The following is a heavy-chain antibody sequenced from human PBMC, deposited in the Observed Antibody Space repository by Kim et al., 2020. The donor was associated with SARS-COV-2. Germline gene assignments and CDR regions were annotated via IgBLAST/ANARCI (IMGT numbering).Heavy chain of an antibody. J-gene: IGHJ5*02. CDR3: ARGTYGDYGVKEMNWFDP. D-gene: IGHD4-17*01. CDR1: GYTFTSYY. V-gene: IGHV1-46*01. Sequence: ASVKVSCKASGYTFTSYYMHWVRQAPGQGLEWIGIINPSGGSTSYAQKFQGRVTMTRDTSTSTVYMELSSLRSEDTAVYYCARGTYGDYGVKEMNWFDPWGQGTLVTVSS. CDR2: INPSGGST.